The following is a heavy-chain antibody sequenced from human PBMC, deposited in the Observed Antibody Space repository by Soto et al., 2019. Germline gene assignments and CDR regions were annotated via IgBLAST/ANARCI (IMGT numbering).Heavy chain of an antibody. CDR2: ISGSGDNT. V-gene: IGHV3-23*01. CDR1: GITLDNYA. D-gene: IGHD4-4*01. J-gene: IGHJ4*02. CDR3: AKSRIAMTTYFDY. Sequence: PGGSLRLSCAASGITLDNYAMSWVRQTPGKGLEWVSAISGSGDNTYHADSVKGRLTISRDNSKNTLYLQMNSLRAQDTAVYYCAKSRIAMTTYFDYWGQGALVTVSS.